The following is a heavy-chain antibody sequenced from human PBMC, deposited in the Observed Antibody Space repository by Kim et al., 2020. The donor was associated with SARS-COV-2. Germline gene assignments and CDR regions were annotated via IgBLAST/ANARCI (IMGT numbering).Heavy chain of an antibody. CDR2: IIPIFGTA. V-gene: IGHV1-69*13. D-gene: IGHD3-9*01. CDR3: ARGSASGNYHILTGDYKRVYF. J-gene: IGHJ4*01. Sequence: SVKVSCKASGGTFNAVSWVRQAPGQGLEWIGGIIPIFGTANYAQKFQGRVTITADESTSTAYMELSSLRSEATAVYYGARGSASGNYHILTGDYKRVYF. CDR1: GGTFNA.